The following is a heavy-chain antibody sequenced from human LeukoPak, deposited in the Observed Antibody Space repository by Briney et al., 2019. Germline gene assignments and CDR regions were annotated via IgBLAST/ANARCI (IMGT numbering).Heavy chain of an antibody. CDR3: ASTAEWELLSYFQH. D-gene: IGHD1-26*01. CDR2: IKEDGSAK. Sequence: GGSLRLSCAASGFSFSSYWMSWVRQASGKGLEWVATIKEDGSAKYYVDSVKGRFTISRDNAKNSLGLQMNSLRAEDTAVYYCASTAEWELLSYFQHWGQGTLVTVSS. CDR1: GFSFSSYW. V-gene: IGHV3-7*01. J-gene: IGHJ1*01.